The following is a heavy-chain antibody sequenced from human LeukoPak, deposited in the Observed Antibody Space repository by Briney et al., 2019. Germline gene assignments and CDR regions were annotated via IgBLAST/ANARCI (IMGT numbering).Heavy chain of an antibody. Sequence: GGSLRLSCAASGFTFSSYAMSWVRQAPGKGLEWVSAISGSGGSTYYADSVKGRFTISRDSSKNTLYLQMNSLRAEDTAVYYCAKDTIFGVVTIWGQGTLVTVSS. CDR3: AKDTIFGVVTI. CDR1: GFTFSSYA. D-gene: IGHD3-3*01. V-gene: IGHV3-23*01. J-gene: IGHJ4*02. CDR2: ISGSGGST.